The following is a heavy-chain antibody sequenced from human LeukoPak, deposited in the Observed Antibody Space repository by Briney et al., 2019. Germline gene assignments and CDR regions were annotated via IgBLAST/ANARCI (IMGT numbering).Heavy chain of an antibody. J-gene: IGHJ4*02. CDR1: GFTFSSYG. V-gene: IGHV3-33*01. D-gene: IGHD3-22*01. CDR2: IWHDGSNQ. Sequence: PGGSLRLSCAASGFTFSSYGMHWVRQAPGKGLEWVTFIWHDGSNQYYGDSVKGRFTISRDNAKNSLYLQMNTLRAEDTAVYYCARDRHKYNYDSGGYPPYWGQGTLVTVSS. CDR3: ARDRHKYNYDSGGYPPY.